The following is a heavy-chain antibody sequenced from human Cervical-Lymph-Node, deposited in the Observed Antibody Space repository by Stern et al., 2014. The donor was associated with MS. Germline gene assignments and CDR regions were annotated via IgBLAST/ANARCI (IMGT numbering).Heavy chain of an antibody. Sequence: VQLVESGAEVKKPGASVTVSCNVAGHHLSELAMHWLRQLPTRGLEWMGQFDPEDGETVYAQQFQGRLSMTEDTSTGTAYMTLTALRSEDTAVYYCATERGGKGGRGTLVTVSS. D-gene: IGHD3-10*01. CDR3: ATERGGK. CDR2: FDPEDGET. V-gene: IGHV1-24*01. J-gene: IGHJ4*02. CDR1: GHHLSELA.